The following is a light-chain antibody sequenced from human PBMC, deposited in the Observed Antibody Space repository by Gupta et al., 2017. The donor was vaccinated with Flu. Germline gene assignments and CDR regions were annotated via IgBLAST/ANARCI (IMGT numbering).Light chain of an antibody. CDR3: QQYYTTPLT. J-gene: IGKJ1*01. Sequence: DIVMTQSLDSLAVSLGERATINCKSSQSVLYSSNNKNFLAWYQQKPGQPPKLLIYWASTRESGVPDRFSGSGSGTDFSLTISSLRAEDVAVYYCQQYYTTPLTFGQGTKVEIK. CDR1: QSVLYSSNNKNF. V-gene: IGKV4-1*01. CDR2: WAS.